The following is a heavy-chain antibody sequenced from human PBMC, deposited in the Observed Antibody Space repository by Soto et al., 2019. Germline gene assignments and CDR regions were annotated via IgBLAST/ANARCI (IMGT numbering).Heavy chain of an antibody. V-gene: IGHV3-30*18. D-gene: IGHD3-10*01. Sequence: QVQLVESGGGVVQPGRSLRLSCAGSGFTFSAYGMDWVRQAPGKGLEWVVVISYDGSNKYYADSVKGRFTISRDDSKTTLYLQMCGLRVADPAVYSCGKDRMGARVRVCFGYWGPGTLVSVSS. CDR2: ISYDGSNK. J-gene: IGHJ4*02. CDR3: GKDRMGARVRVCFGY. CDR1: GFTFSAYG.